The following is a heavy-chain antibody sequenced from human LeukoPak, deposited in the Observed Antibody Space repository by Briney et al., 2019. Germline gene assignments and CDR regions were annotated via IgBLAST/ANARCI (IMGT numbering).Heavy chain of an antibody. V-gene: IGHV4-30-2*01. Sequence: SETLSLTCDVSGVPMSSGGYSWTWLRQPPGKVLEWIGYIFQSGSPSYNPSLRSRVSISVDTSRNQFSLRLNSVTAADTAMYYCARDRAGLGLLDFWGQGTMVTVSS. J-gene: IGHJ3*01. CDR1: GVPMSSGGYS. CDR2: IFQSGSP. D-gene: IGHD3-16*01. CDR3: ARDRAGLGLLDF.